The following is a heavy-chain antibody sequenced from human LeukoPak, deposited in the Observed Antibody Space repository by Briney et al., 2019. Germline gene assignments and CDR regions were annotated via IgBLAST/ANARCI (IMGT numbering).Heavy chain of an antibody. CDR2: IYYSGST. CDR3: ARNREYYDILTGYYPARSYYFDY. Sequence: SETLSLTCTVSGGSISSYYWSWIRQPPGKGLERIGYIYYSGSTNYNPSLKSRVTISVDTSKNQFSLKLSSVTAADTAVYYCARNREYYDILTGYYPARSYYFDYWGQGTLVTVSS. D-gene: IGHD3-9*01. CDR1: GGSISSYY. V-gene: IGHV4-59*01. J-gene: IGHJ4*02.